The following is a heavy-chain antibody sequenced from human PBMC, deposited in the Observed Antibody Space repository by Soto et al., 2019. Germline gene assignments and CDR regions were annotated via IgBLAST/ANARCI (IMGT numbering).Heavy chain of an antibody. CDR3: ARGAAAGMYYFDY. CDR2: IIPIFGTA. J-gene: IGHJ4*02. Sequence: WASVKVSCKAPGGTFSSYAISWVRQAPGQGLEWMGGIIPIFGTANYAQKFQGRVTITADESTSTAYMELSSLRSEDTAVYYCARGAAAGMYYFDYWGQGTLVTVSS. D-gene: IGHD6-13*01. CDR1: GGTFSSYA. V-gene: IGHV1-69*13.